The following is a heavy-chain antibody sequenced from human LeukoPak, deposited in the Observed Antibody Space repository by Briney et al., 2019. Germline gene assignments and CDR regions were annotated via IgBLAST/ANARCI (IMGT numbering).Heavy chain of an antibody. CDR2: IVGDGSKA. V-gene: IGHV3-33*06. CDR1: GFTFSTYG. D-gene: IGHD7-27*01. J-gene: IGHJ4*02. Sequence: GGSLRLSCAASGFTFSTYGMQWVRQAPGKGLEWVAVIVGDGSKAHCADSVRGRFTVSRDNSKNTLYLQMNSLRAEDTAVYYCAKDSITGDNSLDFWGRGTLVTVSS. CDR3: AKDSITGDNSLDF.